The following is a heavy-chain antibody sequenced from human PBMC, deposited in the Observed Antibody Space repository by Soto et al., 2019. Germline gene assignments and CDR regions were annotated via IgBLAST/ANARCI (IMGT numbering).Heavy chain of an antibody. CDR3: VRGGDRTDY. CDR1: GGTFSTYA. J-gene: IGHJ4*02. Sequence: QVQLVQSGAEVKKPGSSVKVSCKASGGTFSTYAVTWVRQAPGQGLEWMGGIIPNDGTTTYTQKFQDRVTITADAPTNTAYMELSSLRSDDTAVYYCVRGGDRTDYWGQGNLVTVSS. CDR2: IIPNDGTT. V-gene: IGHV1-69*12. D-gene: IGHD2-21*02.